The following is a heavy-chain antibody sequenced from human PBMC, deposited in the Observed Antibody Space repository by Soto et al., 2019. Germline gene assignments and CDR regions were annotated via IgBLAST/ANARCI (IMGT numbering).Heavy chain of an antibody. CDR3: AKGYSGYDSTVDY. J-gene: IGHJ4*02. CDR1: GFTFSSYG. CDR2: ISYDGSNK. D-gene: IGHD5-12*01. V-gene: IGHV3-30*18. Sequence: QVQLVESGEGVVQPGRSLRLSCAASGFTFSSYGMHWVRQAPGKGLEWVAVISYDGSNKYYADSVKGRFTISRDNSKNTLYLQMNSLRAEDTAVYYCAKGYSGYDSTVDYWGQGTLVTVSS.